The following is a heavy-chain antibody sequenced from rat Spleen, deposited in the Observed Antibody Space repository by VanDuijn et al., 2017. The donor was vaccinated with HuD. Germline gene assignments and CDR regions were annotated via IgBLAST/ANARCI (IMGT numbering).Heavy chain of an antibody. V-gene: IGHV5-17*01. J-gene: IGHJ3*01. CDR3: AKGGEYYGNWFAY. CDR2: ITSGGSNT. D-gene: IGHD1-6*01. CDR1: GFTFSDHA. Sequence: EVQLVESGGRLVQPGNSLKLSCAASGFTFSDHAMAWVRQAPKKGLEWVATITSGGSNTYYPDSVKGRFTISRDNAKSTLYLQMDSLRSEDTATYYCAKGGEYYGNWFAYWGQGTLVTVSS.